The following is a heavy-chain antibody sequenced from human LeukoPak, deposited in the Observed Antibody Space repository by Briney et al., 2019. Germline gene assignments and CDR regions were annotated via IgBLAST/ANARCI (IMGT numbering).Heavy chain of an antibody. J-gene: IGHJ4*02. V-gene: IGHV3-43D*03. CDR1: GFSFDDYA. Sequence: GGSLRLSCAASGFSFDDYAMHWVRQAPGKGLEWVSLISWDGVTTYYADSVKGRFTISRDNAKNSLYLQMNSLRVEDTAVYYCARDGRWINYYDGSSPVWGQGTLVTVSS. D-gene: IGHD3-22*01. CDR3: ARDGRWINYYDGSSPV. CDR2: ISWDGVTT.